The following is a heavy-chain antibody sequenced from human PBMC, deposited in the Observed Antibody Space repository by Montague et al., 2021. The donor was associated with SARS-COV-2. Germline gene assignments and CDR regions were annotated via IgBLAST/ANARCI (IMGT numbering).Heavy chain of an antibody. Sequence: SRSLSFSASGFSFSTYAMIWVRQAPGKGLEWVAAIGGNGRGTYHAASVKGRFTISRDNSKSTVNLQMNSLTVGDTAVYFCAKAYDSGGYNYERGADYWGQGTLVTVS. CDR2: IGGNGRGT. V-gene: IGHV3-23*01. J-gene: IGHJ4*02. CDR3: AKAYDSGGYNYERGADY. CDR1: GFSFSTYA. D-gene: IGHD3-22*01.